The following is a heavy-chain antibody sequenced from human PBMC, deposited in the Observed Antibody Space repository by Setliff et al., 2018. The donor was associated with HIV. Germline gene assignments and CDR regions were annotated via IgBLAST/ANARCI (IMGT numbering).Heavy chain of an antibody. J-gene: IGHJ3*02. CDR1: GYTFTSYY. D-gene: IGHD6-19*01. CDR3: ARGRSSGWVDDAFDI. CDR2: INPSGGST. V-gene: IGHV1-46*01. Sequence: ASVKVSCKASGYTFTSYYMHWVRQAPGQGLEWMGIINPSGGSTSYAQKFQDRVTMTTDRYTTTVYMELRSLTSDDTAVYYCARGRSSGWVDDAFDIWGQGTMVTVSS.